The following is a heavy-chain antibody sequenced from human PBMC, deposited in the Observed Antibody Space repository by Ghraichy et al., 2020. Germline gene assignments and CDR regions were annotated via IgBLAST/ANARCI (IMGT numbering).Heavy chain of an antibody. CDR2: ISGNGEDT. J-gene: IGHJ6*02. D-gene: IGHD7-27*01. CDR3: AGDTDYYYYALGV. V-gene: IGHV3-23*01. CDR1: GFTFSRYA. Sequence: GGSLRLSCTASGFTFSRYAMTWVRQAPGKGLELVSGISGNGEDTYYADSVKGRFTISRDNSENTLYLQMKSPRAEDTAIYYCAGDTDYYYYALGVWGHGTTVTVSS.